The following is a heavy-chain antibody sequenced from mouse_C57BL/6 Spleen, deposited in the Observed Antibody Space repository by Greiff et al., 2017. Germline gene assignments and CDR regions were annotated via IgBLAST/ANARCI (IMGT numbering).Heavy chain of an antibody. CDR1: GYTFTSYW. V-gene: IGHV1-61*01. J-gene: IGHJ4*01. Sequence: QVQLQQPGAELVRPGSSVKLSFQASGYTFTSYWMDWVKQRPGQGLEWIGNIYSSDSETHYNQKFKDKATLTVDKSSSTAYMQLSSLTSEDSAVYYCAIDYGSSFYAMDYWGQGTSVTVSS. CDR2: IYSSDSET. CDR3: AIDYGSSFYAMDY. D-gene: IGHD1-1*01.